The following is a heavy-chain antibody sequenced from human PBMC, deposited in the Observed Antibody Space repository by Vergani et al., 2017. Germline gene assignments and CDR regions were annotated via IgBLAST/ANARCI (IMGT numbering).Heavy chain of an antibody. Sequence: QVQLQQWGGGLLKPSETLSLTCVVHGGSFTSYHWTWIRPSLGEGLEWVVDIDHTGRPDYNPSLQSRLTMSVDKSRNQFSLTLNSVTATDTAIYFCARVNTETNGHLYYYYYMDVWGQGTAVTVS. J-gene: IGHJ6*03. CDR3: ARVNTETNGHLYYYYYMDV. CDR1: GGSFTSYH. D-gene: IGHD4-11*01. V-gene: IGHV4-34*01. CDR2: IDHTGRP.